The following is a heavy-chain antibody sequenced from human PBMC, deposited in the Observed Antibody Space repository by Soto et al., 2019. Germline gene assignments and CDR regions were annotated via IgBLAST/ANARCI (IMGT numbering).Heavy chain of an antibody. CDR2: ISWNSGSI. V-gene: IGHV3-9*01. Sequence: EVQLVESGGDLVLPGRSLRLSCTASGFTFDAFAMHWVRQAPGKGLEWVSGISWNSGSIGYADPVKGRFTISRDNAKKSLYLEMNSLKTEDTALYYCAKTAPPYDSQGYYPFDIWGQGTLVRVSS. J-gene: IGHJ3*02. CDR3: AKTAPPYDSQGYYPFDI. D-gene: IGHD3-22*01. CDR1: GFTFDAFA.